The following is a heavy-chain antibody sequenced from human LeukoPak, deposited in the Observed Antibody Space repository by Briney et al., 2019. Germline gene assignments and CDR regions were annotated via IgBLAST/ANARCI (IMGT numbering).Heavy chain of an antibody. CDR1: GLTVSSNY. Sequence: GGSLRLSCAASGLTVSSNYMSWVRQAPGKGLEWVSVIYSGGSTYYADSVKGRFTISRDNSKNTLYLQMNSLRAEDTAVYYCARGLLWFGVHYYGMDVWGQGTTVTVSS. CDR3: ARGLLWFGVHYYGMDV. CDR2: IYSGGST. V-gene: IGHV3-53*01. D-gene: IGHD3-10*01. J-gene: IGHJ6*02.